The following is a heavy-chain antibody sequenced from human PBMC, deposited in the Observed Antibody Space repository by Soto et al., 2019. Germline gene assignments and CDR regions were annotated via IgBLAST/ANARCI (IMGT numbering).Heavy chain of an antibody. D-gene: IGHD3-9*01. V-gene: IGHV4-39*01. CDR3: ARLGEYYDILTGLGYYYGMDV. CDR2: IDYSAST. Sequence: QLQLQESGAGLVKPSETLYLTCTVSGGSFSSSSYYWSWIRQPPGKGLEWIGSIDYSASTYYNPSLKSRVTISVDTSKNQFSLKLSSVTAADTAVYYCARLGEYYDILTGLGYYYGMDVWGQGTTVTVSS. CDR1: GGSFSSSSYY. J-gene: IGHJ6*02.